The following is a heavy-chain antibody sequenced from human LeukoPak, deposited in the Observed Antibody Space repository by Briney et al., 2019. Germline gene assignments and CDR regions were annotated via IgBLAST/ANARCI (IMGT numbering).Heavy chain of an antibody. D-gene: IGHD2-2*01. CDR3: ARGILGYCSSTSCYQKTMDV. V-gene: IGHV4-4*07. Sequence: PSETLSLICTVSGGSISSYYWSWIRQPAGKGLEWIGRIYTSGSTNYNPSLKSRVTMSVDTSKNQFSLKLSSVTAADTAVYYCARGILGYCSSTSCYQKTMDVWGKGTTVTVSS. CDR2: IYTSGST. CDR1: GGSISSYY. J-gene: IGHJ6*03.